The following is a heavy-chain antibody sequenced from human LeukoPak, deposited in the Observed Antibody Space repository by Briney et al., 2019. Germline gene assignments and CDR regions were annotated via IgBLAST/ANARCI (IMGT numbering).Heavy chain of an antibody. J-gene: IGHJ6*02. V-gene: IGHV4-39*01. Sequence: SSETLSLTCTVSGGSISSSSYYWGWIRQPPGKGLEWIGSIYYSGSTYYNPSLKSRVTISVDTSKNQFSLKLSSVTAADTAVYYCAHTLLGSGWYYYYGMDVWGQGTTVTVSS. CDR1: GGSISSSSYY. CDR2: IYYSGST. D-gene: IGHD6-19*01. CDR3: AHTLLGSGWYYYYGMDV.